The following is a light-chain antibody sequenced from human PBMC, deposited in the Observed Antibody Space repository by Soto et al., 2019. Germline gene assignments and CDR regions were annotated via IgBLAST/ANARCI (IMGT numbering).Light chain of an antibody. CDR1: SSDVGGYNY. CDR3: IPHTTSATHV. CDR2: EVS. Sequence: QSALTQPACVSVCPGHSISISCTGTSSDVGGYNYVSWYQQHPGKVPKLMIYEVSNRPSGVSNRFSGSKSGNTASLTISGLQAEDEADYYCIPHTTSATHVFGTGTKVTVL. V-gene: IGLV2-14*01. J-gene: IGLJ1*01.